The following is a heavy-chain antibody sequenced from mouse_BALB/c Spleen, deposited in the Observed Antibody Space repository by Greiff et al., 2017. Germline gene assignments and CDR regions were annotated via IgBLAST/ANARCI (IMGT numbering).Heavy chain of an antibody. Sequence: EVQLVESGGGLVQPGGSLKLSCAASGFTFSSYGMSWVRQTPDKRLELVATINSKGGSTYYPDSVKGRFTISRDNAKNTPYLQMSSLKSEDTAMYYCARGYYYAMDNGGKGTSVTVSS. CDR3: ARGYYYAMDN. CDR1: GFTFSSYG. CDR2: INSKGGST. J-gene: IGHJ4*01. V-gene: IGHV5-6-3*01.